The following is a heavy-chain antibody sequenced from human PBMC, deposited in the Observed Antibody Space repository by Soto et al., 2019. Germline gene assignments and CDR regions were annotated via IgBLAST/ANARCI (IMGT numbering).Heavy chain of an antibody. D-gene: IGHD5-12*01. V-gene: IGHV3-9*01. J-gene: IGHJ4*02. Sequence: EVQLVESGGGLVQPGRSLRLSCAASGFTFDDYAMHWVRQAPGKGLEWVSGISWNSGSIGYADSVKGRFTISRDNAKNSLYLQMNSLRAEDTALYYCAKAPGRGYDYSLYFDYWGQGTLVTVSS. CDR2: ISWNSGSI. CDR1: GFTFDDYA. CDR3: AKAPGRGYDYSLYFDY.